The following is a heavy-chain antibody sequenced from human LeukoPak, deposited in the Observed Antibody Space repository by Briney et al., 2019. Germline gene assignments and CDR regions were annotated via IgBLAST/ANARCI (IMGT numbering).Heavy chain of an antibody. Sequence: GESLRLSCAASGFTLSTYSMDWVRQAPGKGLEWVSKISGSRTTFYADSVKGRFTISRDNSKNTLYLQMNSLRAEDTAVYYCAKDRLGGNSVTSFEYWGQGTLVTVSS. CDR3: AKDRLGGNSVTSFEY. CDR2: ISGSRTT. J-gene: IGHJ4*02. D-gene: IGHD4-23*01. CDR1: GFTLSTYS. V-gene: IGHV3-23*01.